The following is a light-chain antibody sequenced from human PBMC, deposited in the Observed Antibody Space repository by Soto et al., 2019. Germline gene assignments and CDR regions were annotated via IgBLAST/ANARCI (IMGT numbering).Light chain of an antibody. V-gene: IGKV3-15*01. Sequence: IVMTQSPATLSVSPGERATLSCRASHGISSDLAWYQQKPGQAPRLLIYGASTRATGVPARFSGSGSGTEGNLAVSSMQSDDFAVYSCQQYRGLAFGGVTKV. CDR1: HGISSD. J-gene: IGKJ4*01. CDR3: QQYRGLA. CDR2: GAS.